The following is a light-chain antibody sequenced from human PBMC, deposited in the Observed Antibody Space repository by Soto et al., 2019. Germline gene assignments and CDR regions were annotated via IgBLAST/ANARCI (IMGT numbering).Light chain of an antibody. V-gene: IGLV1-51*01. Sequence: QSVLTQPPSVSAAPGQKVTISCSGGSCNIGNNPVCWYQQLPGTAPKLLFYDNNKGPSGIPDRFSGSKSGTSATLGITGLQTGDEADYYCGTWDNSLSAWVFGGGTKLTVL. CDR1: SCNIGNNP. CDR2: DNN. CDR3: GTWDNSLSAWV. J-gene: IGLJ3*02.